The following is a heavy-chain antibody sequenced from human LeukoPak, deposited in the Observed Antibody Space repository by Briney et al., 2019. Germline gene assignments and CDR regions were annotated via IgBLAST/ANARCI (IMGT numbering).Heavy chain of an antibody. CDR1: GFTFSSYG. D-gene: IGHD6-6*01. Sequence: GGCLRLSCAASGFTFSSYGMHSVRQAPGKGLEWVTFIRYDGSNKYYADSVKGRFTISRDNSKNTLYLQMNSLRAEDTAVYYCAKGPYSSSSLSVDAFDIWGQGTMVTLSS. V-gene: IGHV3-30*02. J-gene: IGHJ3*02. CDR2: IRYDGSNK. CDR3: AKGPYSSSSLSVDAFDI.